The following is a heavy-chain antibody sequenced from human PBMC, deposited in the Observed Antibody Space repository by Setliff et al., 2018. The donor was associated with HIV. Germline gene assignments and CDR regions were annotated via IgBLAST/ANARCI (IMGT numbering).Heavy chain of an antibody. CDR3: AGPRGDEAFDV. V-gene: IGHV3-23*01. Sequence: GESLKISCAASGFTFSSYAMSWVRQAPGKGLEWVSTISDSGGSTFYADSVKGRFTISRDNSKNTLFLQMDSLRADDTAVYYCAGPRGDEAFDVWGQGTMVTVSS. CDR1: GFTFSSYA. CDR2: ISDSGGST. J-gene: IGHJ3*01.